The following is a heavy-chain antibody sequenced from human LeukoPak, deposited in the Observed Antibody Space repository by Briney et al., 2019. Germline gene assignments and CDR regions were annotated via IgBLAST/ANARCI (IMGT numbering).Heavy chain of an antibody. V-gene: IGHV3-11*04. J-gene: IGHJ4*02. CDR3: AREGITIFGVVIIRDFDY. D-gene: IGHD3-3*01. CDR1: GFTFSDYY. CDR2: ISSSGSTI. Sequence: GGSLRLSCAASGFTFSDYYMSWIRQAPGKGLEWVSYISSSGSTIYYADSVKRRFTISRDNAKNSLYLQMNSLRAEDTALYYCAREGITIFGVVIIRDFDYWGQGTLVTVSS.